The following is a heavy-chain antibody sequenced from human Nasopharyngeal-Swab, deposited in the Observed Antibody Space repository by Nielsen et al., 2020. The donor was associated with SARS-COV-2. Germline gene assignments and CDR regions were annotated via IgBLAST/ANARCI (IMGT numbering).Heavy chain of an antibody. V-gene: IGHV4-59*08. J-gene: IGHJ4*02. CDR3: ARMDAATDF. Sequence: GSLRLSCTVSGGSINDYYWNWIRQPPGKGLEWVGYVYYTGGTSYNPSLKSRVTISLDTSKKQFSLRLTSVTPADTAIYYCARMDAATDFWGQGTLVTSPQ. CDR1: GGSINDYY. CDR2: VYYTGGT. D-gene: IGHD2-15*01.